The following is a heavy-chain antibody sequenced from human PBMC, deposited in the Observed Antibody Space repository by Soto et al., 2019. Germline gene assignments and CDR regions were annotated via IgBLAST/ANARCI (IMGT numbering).Heavy chain of an antibody. J-gene: IGHJ5*02. D-gene: IGHD3-3*01. CDR3: AKDDSLEWFFPLDA. CDR1: GFTFRSYA. CDR2: ISGGGSDT. Sequence: EVHLLESGGALVQPGGSLRLSCSASGFTFRSYAMSWVRQAPGKGLEWVSGISGGGSDTDYSDAVRGRFTISRDNSKNTLHLQMNSLRVEDSAVYFCAKDDSLEWFFPLDAWGQGTLVTVSS. V-gene: IGHV3-23*01.